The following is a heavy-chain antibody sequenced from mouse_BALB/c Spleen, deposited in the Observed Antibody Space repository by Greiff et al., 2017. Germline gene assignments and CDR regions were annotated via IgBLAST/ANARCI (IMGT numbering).Heavy chain of an antibody. V-gene: IGHV5-4*02. CDR3: ARGFTTGYFDY. CDR1: GFTFSDYY. CDR2: ISDGGSYT. D-gene: IGHD1-1*01. Sequence: EVKLEESGGGLVKPGGSLKLSCAASGFTFSDYYMYWVRQTPEKRLEWVATISDGGSYTYYPDSVKGRFTISRDNAKNNLYLQMSSLKSEDTAMYYCARGFTTGYFDYWGQGTTLTVSS. J-gene: IGHJ2*01.